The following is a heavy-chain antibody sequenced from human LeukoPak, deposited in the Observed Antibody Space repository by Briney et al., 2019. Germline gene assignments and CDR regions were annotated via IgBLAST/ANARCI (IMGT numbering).Heavy chain of an antibody. CDR1: GGSFSGYY. V-gene: IGHV4-34*01. J-gene: IGHJ6*03. Sequence: SETLSLTCAVYGGSFSGYYWSWIRQPPGKGLEWIGEINHSGSTNYNPSLKGRVTISVDTSKNQFSLKLSSVTAADTAVYYCARGRRWGYYYYYMDVWGKGTTVTVSS. CDR3: ARGRRWGYYYYYMDV. D-gene: IGHD3-16*01. CDR2: INHSGST.